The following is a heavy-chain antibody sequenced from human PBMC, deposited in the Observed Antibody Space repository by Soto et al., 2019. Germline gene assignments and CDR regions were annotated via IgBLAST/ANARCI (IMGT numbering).Heavy chain of an antibody. CDR3: ARDYYYDSSGYYAGFDY. CDR1: GFTFSSYS. Sequence: GGSLRLSCAASGFTFSSYSMNWVRQAPGKGLEWVSSISSSSSYIYYADSVRGRFTISRDNAKNSLYLQMNSLRAEDTAVYYCARDYYYDSSGYYAGFDYWGQGTLVTVSS. D-gene: IGHD3-22*01. CDR2: ISSSSSYI. V-gene: IGHV3-21*01. J-gene: IGHJ4*02.